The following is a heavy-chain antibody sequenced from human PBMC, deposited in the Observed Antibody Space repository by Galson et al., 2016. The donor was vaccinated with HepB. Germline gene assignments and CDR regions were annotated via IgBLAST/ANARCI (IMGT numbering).Heavy chain of an antibody. CDR2: IIPIFVAA. CDR1: GGTFSSYP. Sequence: SVKVSCKASGGTFSSYPINWVRQAPGQGLEWMGGIIPIFVAANYALKFQGRVTITADESTSTVYMELRSLKSDDTAVYYCAREDSSGWTGTKWFDPWGQGTLVTVSS. D-gene: IGHD6-19*01. J-gene: IGHJ5*02. V-gene: IGHV1-69*13. CDR3: AREDSSGWTGTKWFDP.